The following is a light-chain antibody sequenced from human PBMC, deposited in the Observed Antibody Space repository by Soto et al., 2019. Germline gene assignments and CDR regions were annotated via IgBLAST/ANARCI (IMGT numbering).Light chain of an antibody. J-gene: IGKJ1*01. V-gene: IGKV1-6*01. CDR2: EAS. CDR1: QGIGND. Sequence: AIQVTQSPSSLSASVGDRVTISCRASQGIGNDLGWYQQKPGKAPKLLIYEASTLQTGVASRFSGSGSGKDFTLTISSLQPEDVATYYCLQEYVDPCTVGQGTKVEVK. CDR3: LQEYVDPCT.